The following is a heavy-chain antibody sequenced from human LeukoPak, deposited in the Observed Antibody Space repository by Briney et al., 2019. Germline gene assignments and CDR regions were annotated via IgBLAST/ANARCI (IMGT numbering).Heavy chain of an antibody. Sequence: ASVKVSCKASGYTFTSYGISWVRQAPGQGLEWMGWISAYNGNTNYAQKFQGRVTITADKSTSTAYMELSSLRSEDTAVYYCATDYGSGSYGHDAFDIWGQGTMVTVSS. CDR3: ATDYGSGSYGHDAFDI. CDR1: GYTFTSYG. V-gene: IGHV1-18*01. J-gene: IGHJ3*02. CDR2: ISAYNGNT. D-gene: IGHD3-10*01.